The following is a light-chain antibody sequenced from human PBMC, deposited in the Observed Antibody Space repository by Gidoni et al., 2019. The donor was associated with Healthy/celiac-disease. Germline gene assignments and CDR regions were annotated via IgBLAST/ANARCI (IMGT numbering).Light chain of an antibody. Sequence: DIQMTQSPSSLSASVGDRVTITCQASQDISNYLNWYQQKPGKAPKLLIYDASNLETGVPSRFSGSGSGTDFTFTISSLQPEYIATYYCQQYDNLHITFGQGTRLEIK. CDR1: QDISNY. CDR2: DAS. J-gene: IGKJ5*01. CDR3: QQYDNLHIT. V-gene: IGKV1-33*01.